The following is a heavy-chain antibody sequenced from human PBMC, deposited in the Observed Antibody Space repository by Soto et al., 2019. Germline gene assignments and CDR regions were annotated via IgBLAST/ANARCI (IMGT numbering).Heavy chain of an antibody. Sequence: QVQLVESGGGVVQPGRSLRPSCAASGLTFSSYGMHWVRQAPGKGLEWVAVIWYDGSNKYYADSVKGRFTISRDNSKNTLYLQMNSLRAEDTAVYYCARDWSSSFDYWGQGTLVTVSS. CDR3: ARDWSSSFDY. CDR2: IWYDGSNK. CDR1: GLTFSSYG. D-gene: IGHD6-6*01. J-gene: IGHJ4*02. V-gene: IGHV3-33*01.